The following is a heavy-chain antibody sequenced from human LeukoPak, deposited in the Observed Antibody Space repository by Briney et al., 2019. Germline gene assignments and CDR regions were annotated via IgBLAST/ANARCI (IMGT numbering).Heavy chain of an antibody. Sequence: GGSLRLSCAASGFTFTNAWMSWVRQAPGKGLEWVANIKQDGSEKYYVDSVKGRFTISRDNAKNSLYLQMNSLRAEDTAVYYCARDGGVRYFDWLSRWGQGTLVTVSS. J-gene: IGHJ4*02. D-gene: IGHD3-9*01. CDR3: ARDGGVRYFDWLSR. V-gene: IGHV3-7*01. CDR2: IKQDGSEK. CDR1: GFTFTNAW.